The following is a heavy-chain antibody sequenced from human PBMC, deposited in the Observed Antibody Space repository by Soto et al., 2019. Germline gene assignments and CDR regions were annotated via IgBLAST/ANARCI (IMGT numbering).Heavy chain of an antibody. CDR3: ARGYSDIVATTPHNYYYYGMDV. V-gene: IGHV4-31*03. J-gene: IGHJ6*02. CDR1: GGSISSGGYY. Sequence: SETMSLTCTVSGGSISSGGYYWSWIRQHPGKGLEWIGYIYYSGSTYYNPSLKSRVTISVDTSKNQFSLKLSSVTAADTAVYYCARGYSDIVATTPHNYYYYGMDVWGQGTTVTVSS. CDR2: IYYSGST. D-gene: IGHD5-12*01.